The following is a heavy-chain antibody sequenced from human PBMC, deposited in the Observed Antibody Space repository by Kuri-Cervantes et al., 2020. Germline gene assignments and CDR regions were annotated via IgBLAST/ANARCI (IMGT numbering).Heavy chain of an antibody. CDR1: GGSISSSNW. J-gene: IGHJ4*02. CDR3: AREESAAGTSD. CDR2: IYHSGST. Sequence: SCAVSGGSISSSNWWSWVRQPPGKGLEWIGEIYHSGSTNYNPSLKSRVTISVDTSKNQFSLKLSSVTAADTAVYYCAREESAAGTSDWGQGTLVTVSS. V-gene: IGHV4-4*02. D-gene: IGHD6-13*01.